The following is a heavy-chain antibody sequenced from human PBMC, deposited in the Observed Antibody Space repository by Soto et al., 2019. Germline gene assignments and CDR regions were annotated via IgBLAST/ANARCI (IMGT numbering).Heavy chain of an antibody. CDR2: FDPEDGET. D-gene: IGHD2-15*01. Sequence: ASVKVSCKVSGYTLTELSMHWVRQAPGKGLEWMGGFDPEDGETIYAQKSQGRVTMTEDPSTDTAYMELSSPRSEDTAADYCATDVGVAARVMDVWGQGTTVTVSS. CDR3: ATDVGVAARVMDV. J-gene: IGHJ6*01. CDR1: GYTLTELS. V-gene: IGHV1-24*01.